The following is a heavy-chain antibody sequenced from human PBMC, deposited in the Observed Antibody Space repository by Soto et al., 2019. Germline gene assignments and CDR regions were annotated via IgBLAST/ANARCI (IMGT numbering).Heavy chain of an antibody. CDR3: ARDFEYTNYGMDV. CDR2: ISYDGSNK. J-gene: IGHJ6*02. D-gene: IGHD6-6*01. V-gene: IGHV3-30-3*01. Sequence: QVQLVESGGGVVQPGRSLRLSCAASGFTFSSYAMHWVRQAPGKGLEWVAVISYDGSNKYYADSVKGRFTISRDNSKNTMYLQMNSLRAEYTAVYYCARDFEYTNYGMDVWGQGTTVTVSS. CDR1: GFTFSSYA.